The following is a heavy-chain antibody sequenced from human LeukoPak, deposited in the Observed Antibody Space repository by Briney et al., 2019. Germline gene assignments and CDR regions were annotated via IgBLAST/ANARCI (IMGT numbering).Heavy chain of an antibody. Sequence: PSETLSPTCTVSGGSISSYYWSWIRQPPGKGLEWIAYISDIGSINYNPSLKSRVTISLDTSKNQFSLKLSSVTAADTAVYYCAGHHPRNTVDFWGQGTLVTVSS. V-gene: IGHV4-59*08. CDR3: AGHHPRNTVDF. CDR2: ISDIGSI. J-gene: IGHJ4*02. CDR1: GGSISSYY. D-gene: IGHD2/OR15-2a*01.